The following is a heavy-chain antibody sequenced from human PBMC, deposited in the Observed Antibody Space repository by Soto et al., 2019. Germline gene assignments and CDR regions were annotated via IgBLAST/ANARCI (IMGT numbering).Heavy chain of an antibody. D-gene: IGHD1-26*01. J-gene: IGHJ4*02. CDR2: ISGSGGST. CDR3: AKYPNMWELLFYFQY. CDR1: GFTFSSYA. V-gene: IGHV3-23*01. Sequence: GGSLRLSCAASGFTFSSYAMSWVRQAPGKGLEWVSAISGSGGSTYYADSVKGRFTISRDNSKNTLYLQMDSLKTEDTALYYCAKYPNMWELLFYFQYWGQGTLVTVSS.